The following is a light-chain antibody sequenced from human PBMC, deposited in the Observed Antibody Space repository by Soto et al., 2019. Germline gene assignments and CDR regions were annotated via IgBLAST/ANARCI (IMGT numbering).Light chain of an antibody. V-gene: IGLV2-8*01. Sequence: QSVLTQPPSASGSPGQSVAISCTGTSSDVGGYNCVSWYQQHPGKAPKLMIYEVTKRPSGVPDRFSGSKSGNTASLTVSGLQAEDEADYYCSSHAGINNVVFGGGTKLTVL. J-gene: IGLJ3*02. CDR2: EVT. CDR1: SSDVGGYNC. CDR3: SSHAGINNVV.